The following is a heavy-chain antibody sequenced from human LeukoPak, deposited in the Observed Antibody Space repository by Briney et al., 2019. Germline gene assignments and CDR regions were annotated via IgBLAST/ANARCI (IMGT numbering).Heavy chain of an antibody. CDR2: ISSSSSYI. CDR1: GFTFSSYS. D-gene: IGHD4-17*01. Sequence: PGGSLRLSCAASGFTFSSYSMNWVRQAPGKGLEWVSSISSSSSYIYYADSVKGRFTISRDNAKNSLYLQMNSLRAEDTAVYYCAREGATTVTTFAYYYYYMDVWGKGTTVTVSS. CDR3: AREGATTVTTFAYYYYYMDV. V-gene: IGHV3-21*01. J-gene: IGHJ6*03.